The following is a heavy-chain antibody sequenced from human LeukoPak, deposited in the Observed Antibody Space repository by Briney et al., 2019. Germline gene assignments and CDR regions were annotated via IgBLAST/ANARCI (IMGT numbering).Heavy chain of an antibody. CDR2: ISSSGSTI. Sequence: GGSLRLSCAASGFTFSSYEMNWVRQAPGKGLEWVSYISSSGSTIYYADSVKGRFTISRDNAKNSLYLQMNSLRAEDTAVYYCAGTSGSYWGMFDYWGQGTLVTVSS. CDR3: AGTSGSYWGMFDY. CDR1: GFTFSSYE. J-gene: IGHJ4*02. D-gene: IGHD1-26*01. V-gene: IGHV3-48*03.